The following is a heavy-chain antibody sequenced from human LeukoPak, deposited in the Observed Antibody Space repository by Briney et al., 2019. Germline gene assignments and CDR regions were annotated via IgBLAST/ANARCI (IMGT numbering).Heavy chain of an antibody. CDR1: GYTFTSYG. D-gene: IGHD2-2*01. CDR2: ISAYNGNT. V-gene: IGHV1-18*01. Sequence: ASVKVSCKASGYTFTSYGISWVQQAPGQGLEWMGWISAYNGNTNYAQKLQGRVTMTTDTSTSTAYMELRSLRSDDTAVYYCARGWGYCSSTSCFIDAFDIWGQGTMVTVSS. J-gene: IGHJ3*02. CDR3: ARGWGYCSSTSCFIDAFDI.